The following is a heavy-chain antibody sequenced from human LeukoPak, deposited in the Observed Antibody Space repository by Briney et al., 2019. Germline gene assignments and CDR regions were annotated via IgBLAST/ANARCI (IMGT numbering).Heavy chain of an antibody. CDR3: ARVPGYSSGYNGAFDY. J-gene: IGHJ4*02. D-gene: IGHD3-22*01. Sequence: SETLSLTCTVSGGSISSGDYYWSWIRQPPGKGLEWIGYIYYSGSTYYNPSLKSRVTISVDTSKNQFSLKLSSVTAADTAVYYCARVPGYSSGYNGAFDYWGQGTLVTVSS. CDR1: GGSISSGDYY. CDR2: IYYSGST. V-gene: IGHV4-30-4*01.